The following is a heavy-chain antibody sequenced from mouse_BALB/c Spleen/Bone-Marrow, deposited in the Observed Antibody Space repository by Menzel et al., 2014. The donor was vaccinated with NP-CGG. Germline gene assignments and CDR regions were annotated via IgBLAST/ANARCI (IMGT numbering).Heavy chain of an antibody. Sequence: VKLVESGPGLVAPSQSLSIACTVSGFSLTSYGVHWVRQPPGKGLEWLGAIWAGGSTDYNSALMSRLSISKDNSKSQVFLKMNSLQTDDTAMYYCARALYYYGSSYYTMDYWGRGTSVIVSS. D-gene: IGHD1-1*01. CDR2: IWAGGST. J-gene: IGHJ4*01. V-gene: IGHV2-9*02. CDR1: GFSLTSYG. CDR3: ARALYYYGSSYYTMDY.